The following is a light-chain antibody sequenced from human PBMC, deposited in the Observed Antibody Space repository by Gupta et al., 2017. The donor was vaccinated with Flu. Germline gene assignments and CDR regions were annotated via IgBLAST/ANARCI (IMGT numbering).Light chain of an antibody. CDR1: QYIKNS. V-gene: IGKV1-33*01. CDR3: QQDNYCPVT. CDR2: GAS. Sequence: DIQMIQSPSSLYASVGDTVTITCQASQYIKNSVNWYQQKPGEAPKVLIYGASRVHPGVPRRFSGSGCGTDFKLTIRRLQPEDFANYYCQQDNYCPVTFGRGTKVDNK. J-gene: IGKJ4*01.